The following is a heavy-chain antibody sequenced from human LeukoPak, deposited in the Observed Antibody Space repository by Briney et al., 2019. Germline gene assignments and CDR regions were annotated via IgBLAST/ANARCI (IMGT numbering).Heavy chain of an antibody. CDR2: IIPIFGTA. V-gene: IGHV1-69*05. CDR1: GGTFSSYA. Sequence: SVKVSCKASGGTFSSYAISWVRQTPGQGLEWMGGIIPIFGTANYAQKFQGRVTITTDESTSTAYMELSSLRSEDTAVYYCATAPGPNSSMGYWGQGTLVTVSS. J-gene: IGHJ4*02. D-gene: IGHD2/OR15-2a*01. CDR3: ATAPGPNSSMGY.